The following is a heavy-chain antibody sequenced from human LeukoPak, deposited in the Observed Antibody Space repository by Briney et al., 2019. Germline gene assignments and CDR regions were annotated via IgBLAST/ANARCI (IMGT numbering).Heavy chain of an antibody. Sequence: SETLSLTCTVSRYSISSGYYGGWIRQPPGKGLEWIGSIYHSGSTYYNPSLKSRVTISVDTSKNQFSLKLSSVTAVYTAVYYWGREGLRWELPVDAFYIWGQGTMVAVSS. CDR3: GREGLRWELPVDAFYI. CDR1: RYSISSGYY. CDR2: IYHSGST. D-gene: IGHD2-15*01. V-gene: IGHV4-38-2*02. J-gene: IGHJ3*02.